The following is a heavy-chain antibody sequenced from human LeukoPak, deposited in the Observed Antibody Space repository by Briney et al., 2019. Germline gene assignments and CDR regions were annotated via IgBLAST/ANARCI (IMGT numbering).Heavy chain of an antibody. Sequence: GGSLRLSCAASGFTFISYAMSWVRQAPGKGLEWVSAISGSGGSTYYVDSVKGRFTISIDNSKNTVYLHMNSLRAEDTAVYYCAKDAWAYSFGSYFDYWGQGILVTVSA. V-gene: IGHV3-23*01. CDR2: ISGSGGST. CDR3: AKDAWAYSFGSYFDY. CDR1: GFTFISYA. D-gene: IGHD5-18*01. J-gene: IGHJ4*02.